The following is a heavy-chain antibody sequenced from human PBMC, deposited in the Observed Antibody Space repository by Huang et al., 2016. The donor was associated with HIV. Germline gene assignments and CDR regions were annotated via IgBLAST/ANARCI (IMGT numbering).Heavy chain of an antibody. J-gene: IGHJ3*02. Sequence: QQWGTEVLKPSETLSLKCAVYGGSLSGNYWTWIRQAPGKGLEWIGEVDYNGTVSHNPSLKSRLTLLVDRSRKQVSMRMTSVTAADTAIYYCVRNLISGDDAFDIWGQGTRVTVSS. CDR2: VDYNGTV. D-gene: IGHD2-8*01. CDR3: VRNLISGDDAFDI. CDR1: GGSLSGNY. V-gene: IGHV4-34*02.